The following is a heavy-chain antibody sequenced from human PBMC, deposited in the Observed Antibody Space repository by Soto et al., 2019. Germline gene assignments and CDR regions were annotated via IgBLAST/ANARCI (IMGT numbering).Heavy chain of an antibody. CDR2: INTAGTT. CDR3: AKDLWYINNWYGSDY. V-gene: IGHV3-23*01. CDR1: GFTFSSYA. D-gene: IGHD6-13*01. Sequence: PGGSLRLSCAASGFTFSSYAMTWVRQAPGKGLEWVSFINTAGTTYYADSVRGRFTISRDNSRNTLYLQMSSLRAEDTAVYYCAKDLWYINNWYGSDYWGQGTLVTVSS. J-gene: IGHJ4*02.